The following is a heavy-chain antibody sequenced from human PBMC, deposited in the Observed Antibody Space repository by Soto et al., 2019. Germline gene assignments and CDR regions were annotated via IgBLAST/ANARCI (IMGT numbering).Heavy chain of an antibody. CDR2: ISYDGSNK. V-gene: IGHV3-30*03. CDR1: GFTFSSYS. CDR3: ARDYGDY. J-gene: IGHJ4*02. D-gene: IGHD4-17*01. Sequence: QVQLVESGGGVVQPGRSLRLSCAASGFTFSSYSMHWVRQAPGKGLEWVVVISYDGSNKYYADSVKGRFTISRDNSKNTLYLQMNSLRAEDTAVYYCARDYGDYWGQGTLVTVSS.